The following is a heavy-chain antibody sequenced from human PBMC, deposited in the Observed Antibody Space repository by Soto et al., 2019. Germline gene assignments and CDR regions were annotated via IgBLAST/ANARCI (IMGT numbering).Heavy chain of an antibody. J-gene: IGHJ4*02. CDR2: INPSGGST. CDR3: ARDGPRGGARRYYFDY. CDR1: GYTFTSYY. V-gene: IGHV1-46*03. Sequence: QVQLVQSGAEVKKPGASVKVSCKASGYTFTSYYMHWVRQAPGQGLEWTGIINPSGGSTSYAQKFQGRVTMTRDTSTSTVYMELSSLRSEDTAVYYCARDGPRGGARRYYFDYWGQGTLVTVSS. D-gene: IGHD3-16*01.